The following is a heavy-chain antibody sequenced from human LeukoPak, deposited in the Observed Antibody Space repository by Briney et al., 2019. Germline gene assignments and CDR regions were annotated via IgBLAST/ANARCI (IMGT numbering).Heavy chain of an antibody. J-gene: IGHJ4*02. CDR1: GGSFSGYY. D-gene: IGHD5-24*01. Sequence: PSETLSLTCAVYGGSFSGYYWSWIRQPPGKGLEWIGEINHSGSTNYNPSLKSRVTISVDTSKNQFSLKLSSVTAADTAVYYCAGRREIAPRRKYYFDYWGQGTLVTVSS. V-gene: IGHV4-34*01. CDR2: INHSGST. CDR3: AGRREIAPRRKYYFDY.